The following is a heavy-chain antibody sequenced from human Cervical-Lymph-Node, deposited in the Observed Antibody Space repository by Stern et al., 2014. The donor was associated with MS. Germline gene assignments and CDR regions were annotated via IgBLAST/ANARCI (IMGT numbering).Heavy chain of an antibody. Sequence: QVQLVESGAEVKKPGASVKISCKAPGYKFTNYYIHWMRQAPGQGPEWMGMINPSGDSPTYAQKFQGRVTMTRDTSTSTVYMELSRLRSEDAAVYYCASGRLGYWGQGTQVTVSS. CDR2: INPSGDSP. J-gene: IGHJ4*02. CDR1: GYKFTNYY. V-gene: IGHV1-46*01. CDR3: ASGRLGY.